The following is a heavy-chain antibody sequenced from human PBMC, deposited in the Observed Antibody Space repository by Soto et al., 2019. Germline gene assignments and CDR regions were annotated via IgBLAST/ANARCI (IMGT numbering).Heavy chain of an antibody. CDR1: GGTFGSYA. CDR2: IIHVSGAA. Sequence: QVQLVQSGAEVKKPGSSVKVSCKASGGTFGSYAFSWVRHAPGQGLEWVGGIIHVSGAANNEQKFQGRVTITAEESTRKAYMVLSSRSYQDTAVEYCASALGSISTSCPRSYWGQGTRVIVSS. D-gene: IGHD3-16*01. V-gene: IGHV1-69*01. CDR3: ASALGSISTSCPRSY. J-gene: IGHJ4*02.